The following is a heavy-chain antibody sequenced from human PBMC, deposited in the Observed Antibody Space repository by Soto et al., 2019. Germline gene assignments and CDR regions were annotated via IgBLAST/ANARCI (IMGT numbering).Heavy chain of an antibody. CDR2: IWYDGNKT. V-gene: IGHV3-33*01. D-gene: IGHD7-27*01. J-gene: IGHJ4*02. CDR1: GFTFSNYG. Sequence: QVHLVESGGGVVQPGGSLRLACAASGFTFSNYGMHWVRQAPGKGLEWVAVIWYDGNKTYYGDSVKGRFTISRDNSKNTLYLQMNSLRVEDTAVYYCARDSGNWAMDSWGQGTLVTVSS. CDR3: ARDSGNWAMDS.